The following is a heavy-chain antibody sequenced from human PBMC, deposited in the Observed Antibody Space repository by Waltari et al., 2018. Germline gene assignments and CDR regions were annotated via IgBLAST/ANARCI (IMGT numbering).Heavy chain of an antibody. J-gene: IGHJ4*02. Sequence: EVQLVESGGVVVQPGGSLRLSCAASGFTFDDYTMHWVRQAPGKGLEWVSLISWDGGSTYYADSVKGRFTISRDNSKNSLYLQMNSLRTEDTALYYCVTSSGGSWSLDYWGQGTLVIVSS. D-gene: IGHD2-15*01. CDR3: VTSSGGSWSLDY. CDR2: ISWDGGST. CDR1: GFTFDDYT. V-gene: IGHV3-43*01.